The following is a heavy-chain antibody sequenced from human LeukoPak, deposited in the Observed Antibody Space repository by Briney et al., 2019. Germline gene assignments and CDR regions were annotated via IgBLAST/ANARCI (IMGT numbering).Heavy chain of an antibody. J-gene: IGHJ6*02. CDR3: ATGSGSYYYYGMDV. V-gene: IGHV4-59*01. D-gene: IGHD1-26*01. Sequence: SETLSLTCTVSGGSISSYYWSWIRQPPGKGLEWIGYIYYNGSTNYNPSLESRVTISVDTSKNYFSLKLSSVTAADAAVYYCATGSGSYYYYGMDVWGQGTTVTVSS. CDR2: IYYNGST. CDR1: GGSISSYY.